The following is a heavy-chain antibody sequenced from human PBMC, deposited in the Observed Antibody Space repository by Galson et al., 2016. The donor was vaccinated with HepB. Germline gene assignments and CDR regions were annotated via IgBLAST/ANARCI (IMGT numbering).Heavy chain of an antibody. J-gene: IGHJ4*02. V-gene: IGHV3-30*18. D-gene: IGHD2-2*01. CDR3: GKDEAREDIILVPAAIDY. Sequence: SLRLSCAASGFTFSSHAMHWVRQAPGKGLQWVAIISYDGSDKNYADSVKGRFTISRDNSNNTLYLQLTSLTSEDTAMYYCGKDEAREDIILVPAAIDYWGQGTLVTVAS. CDR1: GFTFSSHA. CDR2: ISYDGSDK.